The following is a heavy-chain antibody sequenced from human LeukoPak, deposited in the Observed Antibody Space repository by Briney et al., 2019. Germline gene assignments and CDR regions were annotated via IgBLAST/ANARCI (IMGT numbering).Heavy chain of an antibody. J-gene: IGHJ4*02. CDR1: GYTFTGYY. V-gene: IGHV1-2*02. CDR2: INPNSGGT. Sequence: ASVKVSCKASGYTFTGYYMHWVRQAPGQGLEWMGWINPNSGGTNYAQKLQGRVTMTTDTSTSTAYMELRSLTSDDTAVYYCARAVGTVTTTFDYWGQGTLVTVSS. D-gene: IGHD4-17*01. CDR3: ARAVGTVTTTFDY.